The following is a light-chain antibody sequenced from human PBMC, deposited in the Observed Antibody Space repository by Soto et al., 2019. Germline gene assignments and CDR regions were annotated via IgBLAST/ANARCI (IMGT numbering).Light chain of an antibody. V-gene: IGLV3-21*02. CDR3: QVWHSDDHHYV. Sequence: ELIQPPSVSVAPGQTATITCEGKKIGFKSVNWYQQEPGQAPVLVVYDDTARPSGVPARFSASSSGNTATLTISRVEAGDEADYYCQVWHSDDHHYVFGTGTKVTVL. CDR1: KIGFKS. J-gene: IGLJ1*01. CDR2: DDT.